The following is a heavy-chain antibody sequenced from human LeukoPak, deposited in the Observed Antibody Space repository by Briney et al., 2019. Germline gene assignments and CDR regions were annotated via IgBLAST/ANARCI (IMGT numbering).Heavy chain of an antibody. V-gene: IGHV1-2*02. CDR2: INPNSGGT. Sequence: ASVKVSCKASGYTFTSYAMNWVRQAPGQGLEWMGWINPNSGGTNYAQKFQGRVTMTRDTSISTAYMELSRLRSDDTAVYYCAVVDTAMVLPLPDYWGQGTLVTVSS. CDR1: GYTFTSYA. J-gene: IGHJ4*02. CDR3: AVVDTAMVLPLPDY. D-gene: IGHD5-18*01.